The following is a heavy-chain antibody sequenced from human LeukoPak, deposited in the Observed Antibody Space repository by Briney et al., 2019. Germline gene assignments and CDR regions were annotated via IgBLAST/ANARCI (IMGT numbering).Heavy chain of an antibody. D-gene: IGHD3-9*01. CDR1: TFTFGDYA. CDR3: TRGASPDILTGDY. CDR2: IRRKVYGGTP. V-gene: IGHV3-49*03. Sequence: GRSLRLSCTSSTFTFGDYAINWIRQAPGKGLEWVGFIRRKVYGGTPEYAASVKGRFTISRDDSKSIAYLQMNSLKTEDTAVYYCTRGASPDILTGDYWGQGTLVTVSS. J-gene: IGHJ4*02.